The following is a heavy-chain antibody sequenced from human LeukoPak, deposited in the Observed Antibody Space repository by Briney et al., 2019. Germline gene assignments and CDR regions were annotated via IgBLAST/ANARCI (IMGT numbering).Heavy chain of an antibody. D-gene: IGHD2-21*01. CDR3: AKAPVTSCRGAYCYPFDS. CDR2: TSSSDAGT. J-gene: IGHJ4*02. Sequence: GGSLRLSCAASGFTLSTYAMSWVRQTPGKGLEWVAATSSSDAGTYHADSVRGRFTISRDNSKSTLYLQMNSLRAEDAAVYFCAKAPVTSCRGAYCYPFDSWGQGTLVTVSS. CDR1: GFTLSTYA. V-gene: IGHV3-23*01.